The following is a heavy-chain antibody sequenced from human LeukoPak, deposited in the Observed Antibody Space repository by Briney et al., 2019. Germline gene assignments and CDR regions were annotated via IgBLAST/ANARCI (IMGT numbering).Heavy chain of an antibody. V-gene: IGHV3-43*02. J-gene: IGHJ4*02. CDR3: ATETDN. CDR2: ISADGTST. Sequence: PGGSLRLSCATSRFTSDDFGIHWVRQAPGKGLEWVCFISADGTSTFYADSVRGRFTISRDNSKNSLYLQMNSLRTEDTAFYSCATETDNWGQGTLVTVSS. CDR1: RFTSDDFG.